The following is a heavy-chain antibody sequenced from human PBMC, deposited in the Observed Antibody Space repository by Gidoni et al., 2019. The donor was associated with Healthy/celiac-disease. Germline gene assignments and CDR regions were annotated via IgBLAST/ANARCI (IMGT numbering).Heavy chain of an antibody. CDR3: AKDFKGALRY. V-gene: IGHV3-30*02. D-gene: IGHD1-26*01. CDR1: GFTFSSYG. CDR2: IRYDGSNK. Sequence: QVQLVESGGGVVQPGGSLRLSCAASGFTFSSYGMHWVRQAPGKGLEWVAFIRYDGSNKYYADSVKGRFTISRDNSKNTLYLQMNSLRAEDTAVYYCAKDFKGALRYWGQGTLVTVSS. J-gene: IGHJ4*02.